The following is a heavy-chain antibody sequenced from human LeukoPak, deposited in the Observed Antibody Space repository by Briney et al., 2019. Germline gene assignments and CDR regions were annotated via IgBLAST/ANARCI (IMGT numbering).Heavy chain of an antibody. CDR3: ARVSGSYTFDY. Sequence: GGSLRLSCAASGFIFSSYGMHWVRQAPGKGLDWVAVIWYDGSNKYYADSVKGRFTISRDNSKNTLYLQMNSLRAEDTAVYYCARVSGSYTFDYWGQGTLVTVSS. CDR1: GFIFSSYG. V-gene: IGHV3-33*01. J-gene: IGHJ4*02. D-gene: IGHD1-26*01. CDR2: IWYDGSNK.